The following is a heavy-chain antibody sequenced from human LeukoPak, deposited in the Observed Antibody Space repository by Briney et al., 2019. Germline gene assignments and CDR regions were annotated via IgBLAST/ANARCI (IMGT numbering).Heavy chain of an antibody. J-gene: IGHJ3*02. V-gene: IGHV3-7*03. Sequence: GGSLRLSCAASGFTFSSYWMSWVRQAPGKGLEWVANIKQDGSEKYYVDSVKGRFTISRDNAKNSLYLQMNSLRAEDTAVYYCARTPGGYQPDPKDAFDIWGQGTMVTVSS. CDR1: GFTFSSYW. CDR2: IKQDGSEK. CDR3: ARTPGGYQPDPKDAFDI. D-gene: IGHD1-14*01.